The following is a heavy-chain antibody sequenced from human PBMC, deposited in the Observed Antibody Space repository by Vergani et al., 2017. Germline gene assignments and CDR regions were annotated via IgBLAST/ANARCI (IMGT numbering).Heavy chain of an antibody. CDR2: IWYDGSNK. CDR1: GFTFSSYG. J-gene: IGHJ4*02. D-gene: IGHD6-6*01. Sequence: QVQLVESGGGVVQPGRSLRLSCAVSGFTFSSYGMHWVRQAPGKGLEWGAVIWYDGSNKYYADSVKGRFTISRDNSKNTLYLQMNRLRAEDTAVYYCARDPGVEQLVPNYFDYWDQGTLVTVSS. CDR3: ARDPGVEQLVPNYFDY. V-gene: IGHV3-33*01.